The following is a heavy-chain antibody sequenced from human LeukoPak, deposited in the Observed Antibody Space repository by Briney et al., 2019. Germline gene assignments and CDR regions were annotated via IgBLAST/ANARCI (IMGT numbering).Heavy chain of an antibody. D-gene: IGHD6-19*01. CDR3: ARDRLPGTAVAGPGY. J-gene: IGHJ4*02. CDR1: GFTFSSYE. CDR2: ISSSGSTI. V-gene: IGHV3-48*03. Sequence: GGSLRLSCAASGFTFSSYEMNWVRQAPGKGLEWVSYISSSGSTIYYADSVKGRFTISRDNAKNTLYLQMNSLRAEDTAVYYCARDRLPGTAVAGPGYWGQGTLVTVSS.